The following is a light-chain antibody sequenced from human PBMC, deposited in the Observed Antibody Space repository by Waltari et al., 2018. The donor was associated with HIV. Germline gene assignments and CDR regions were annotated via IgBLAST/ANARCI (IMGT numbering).Light chain of an antibody. CDR3: QQTLRSPQT. CDR1: QSIDNY. J-gene: IGKJ5*01. Sequence: DIQMTQSPSSLSVSVGDTVTITCRARQSIDNYLNWYQQTPGKAPRLLIFGATRLQSGVPSRFRGSGSGSDFTLTVISLQPEDFATYYCQQTLRSPQTFGQGTRLDIK. CDR2: GAT. V-gene: IGKV1-39*01.